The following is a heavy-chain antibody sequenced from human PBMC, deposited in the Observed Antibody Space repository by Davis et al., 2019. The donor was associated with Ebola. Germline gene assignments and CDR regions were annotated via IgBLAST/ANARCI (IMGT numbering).Heavy chain of an antibody. V-gene: IGHV1-8*01. CDR3: ARGGGAVVVPAARPYYYGMDV. CDR1: GYTFTSYD. Sequence: ASVKVSCKASGYTFTSYDINWVRQATGQGLEWMGWMNPNSGNTGYAQKFQGRVTMTRNTSISTAYMELSSLRSEDTAVYYCARGGGAVVVPAARPYYYGMDVWGQGTTVTVSS. D-gene: IGHD2-2*01. J-gene: IGHJ6*02. CDR2: MNPNSGNT.